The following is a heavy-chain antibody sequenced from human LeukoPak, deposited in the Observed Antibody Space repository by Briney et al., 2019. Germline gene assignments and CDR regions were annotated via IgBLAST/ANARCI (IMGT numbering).Heavy chain of an antibody. CDR3: TTDGMSGSYSDY. V-gene: IGHV3-15*01. Sequence: GGSLRLSCTGSGFTFGDYAISWVRQAPGKGLEWVGRIKSKTDGGETDYAAPVKGRFTISRDDSKNTLYLQMNSLKTEDTAVYYCTTDGMSGSYSDYWGQGTLVTVSS. J-gene: IGHJ4*02. CDR1: GFTFGDYA. D-gene: IGHD1-26*01. CDR2: IKSKTDGGET.